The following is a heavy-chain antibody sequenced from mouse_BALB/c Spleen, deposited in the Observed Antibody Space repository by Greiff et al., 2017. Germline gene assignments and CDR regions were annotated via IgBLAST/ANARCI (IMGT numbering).Heavy chain of an antibody. CDR2: ISSGGST. V-gene: IGHV5-6-5*01. Sequence: EVQLVESGGGLVKPGGSLKLSCAASGFTFSSYAMSWVRQTPEKRLEWVASISSGGSTYYPDSVKGRFTISRDNARNILYLQMSSLRSEDTAMYYCARDYYGPYFDYWGQGTTLTVSS. D-gene: IGHD1-1*01. CDR1: GFTFSSYA. J-gene: IGHJ2*01. CDR3: ARDYYGPYFDY.